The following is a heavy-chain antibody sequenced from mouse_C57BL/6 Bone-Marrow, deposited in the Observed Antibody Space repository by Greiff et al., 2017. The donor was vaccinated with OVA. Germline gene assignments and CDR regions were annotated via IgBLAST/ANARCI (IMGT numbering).Heavy chain of an antibody. V-gene: IGHV1-82*01. J-gene: IGHJ4*01. CDR3: ARSVLRGYAMDY. CDR2: IYPGDGDT. Sequence: QVQLQQSGPELVKPGASVKISCKASGYAFSSSWMNWVKQRPGKGLEWIGRIYPGDGDTNYNGKFKGKATLTADKSSSTAYMQLSSLTSEDSAVYFCARSVLRGYAMDYWGQGTSVTVSS. D-gene: IGHD1-1*01. CDR1: GYAFSSSW.